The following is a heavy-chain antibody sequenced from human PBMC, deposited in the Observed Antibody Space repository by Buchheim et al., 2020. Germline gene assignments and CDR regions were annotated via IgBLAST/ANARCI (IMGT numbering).Heavy chain of an antibody. CDR1: GYTFTGNY. Sequence: QVQLVQSGAEVKKPGASVKVSCKASGYTFTGNYVHWVRLAPGQGLEWMGWISPSSGGTKYAQKFQGRVTMTRDTSISTAYMELSRLRSDDTAVYYCARDIYDILTGLDYWGQGTL. CDR2: ISPSSGGT. J-gene: IGHJ4*02. V-gene: IGHV1-2*02. D-gene: IGHD3-9*01. CDR3: ARDIYDILTGLDY.